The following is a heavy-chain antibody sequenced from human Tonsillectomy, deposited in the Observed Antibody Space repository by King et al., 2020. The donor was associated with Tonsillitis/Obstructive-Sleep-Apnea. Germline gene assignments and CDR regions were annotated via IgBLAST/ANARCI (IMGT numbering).Heavy chain of an antibody. CDR3: ARILSSGSRLDY. V-gene: IGHV4-39*01. CDR2: MYSGGST. Sequence: QLQESGPGLVKPSEPLSLTCTVTGVSISSNNYYWGWIRQPPGKGLEWIGSMYSGGSTHYNPSLKSRGTISVDTSKNQVSLRLSSVTAADTAIYYCARILSSGSRLDYWGQGTLATVSS. D-gene: IGHD6-19*01. CDR1: GVSISSNNYY. J-gene: IGHJ4*02.